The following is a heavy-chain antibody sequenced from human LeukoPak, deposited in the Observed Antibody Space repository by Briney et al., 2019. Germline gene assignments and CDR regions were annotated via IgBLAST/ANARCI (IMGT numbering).Heavy chain of an antibody. CDR3: ARAPTNQFLPYFDY. J-gene: IGHJ4*02. CDR2: ISAYNGNT. V-gene: IGHV1-18*01. CDR1: GYTFTSYG. D-gene: IGHD2-2*01. Sequence: GASVKVSCKASGYTFTSYGISWVRQAPGQGLEWMGWISAYNGNTNYAQKLQGRVTMTTDTSTSTAYMELRSLRSDDTAVYYCARAPTNQFLPYFDYWGQGTLVTVSS.